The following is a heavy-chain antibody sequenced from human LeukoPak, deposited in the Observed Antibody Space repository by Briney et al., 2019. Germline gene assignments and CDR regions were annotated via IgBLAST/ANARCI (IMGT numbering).Heavy chain of an antibody. D-gene: IGHD6-19*01. CDR3: AYHRSGWYDY. J-gene: IGHJ4*02. CDR1: GFTFSSYS. Sequence: GGSLRLSCAASGFTFSSYSMTRVRQAPGKGLEWVSVISNSGDITYYADSVKGRFTISRDNSKNTLYLQMNGLRAEDTAVYYCAYHRSGWYDYWGQGTLVTVSS. V-gene: IGHV3-23*01. CDR2: ISNSGDIT.